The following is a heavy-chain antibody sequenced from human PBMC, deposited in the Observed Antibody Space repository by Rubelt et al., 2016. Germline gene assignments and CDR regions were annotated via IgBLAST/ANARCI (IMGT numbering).Heavy chain of an antibody. D-gene: IGHD3-16*01. CDR2: INHSGIT. Sequence: QVQLQQWGAGLLKPSETLSLTCAVYGASSTGFYWSWIRQSPGKCLEWIGEINHSGITNYNPSPNIRVPISVCTSKKQFLLKRRSVTAAYTAVYYCARWVCQWGEGTLVTLS. V-gene: IGHV4-34*01. CDR1: GASSTGFY. J-gene: IGHJ4*02. CDR3: ARWVCQ.